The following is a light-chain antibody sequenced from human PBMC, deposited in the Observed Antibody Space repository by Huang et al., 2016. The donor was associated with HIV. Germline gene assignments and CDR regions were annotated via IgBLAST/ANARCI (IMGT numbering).Light chain of an antibody. CDR1: QDINNF. V-gene: IGKV1-8*01. Sequence: AIRMTQSPSSLSASTGDRVNITCRASQDINNFLAWYQQKPGKAPNLLIYAPSILETEIPSRISGSESVAEFNLSISCLQSEDIATYCCQQYYSYRTFGQGTQVEIK. CDR3: QQYYSYRT. J-gene: IGKJ1*01. CDR2: APS.